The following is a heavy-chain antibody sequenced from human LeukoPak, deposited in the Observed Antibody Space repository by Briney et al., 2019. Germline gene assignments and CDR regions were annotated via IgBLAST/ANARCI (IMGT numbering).Heavy chain of an antibody. V-gene: IGHV3-23*01. J-gene: IGHJ4*02. Sequence: GGSLRLSCAASGFTFSTYGMSWVRQAPGKGLEWVSSISGSGASTYYADSVKGRFTSSRDNSKNTLYLQMNSLRAEDTAVYYCANLHYDILTGYIYYFDYWGQGTLVTVSS. CDR1: GFTFSTYG. CDR2: ISGSGAST. CDR3: ANLHYDILTGYIYYFDY. D-gene: IGHD3-9*01.